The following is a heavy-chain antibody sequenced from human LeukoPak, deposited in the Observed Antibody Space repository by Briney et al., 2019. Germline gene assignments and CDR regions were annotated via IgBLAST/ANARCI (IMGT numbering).Heavy chain of an antibody. D-gene: IGHD5-24*01. CDR1: GYTFTSYG. Sequence: GASVKVSCKASGYTFTSYGISWVRQAPGQGLGWMGWISAYNGNTNYAQSLQGRVTMTTDTSTTTAYMELRSLRSDDTAVYYCARDMEMATFGLDYYYYYMDVGGKGTTVTVSS. V-gene: IGHV1-18*01. CDR3: ARDMEMATFGLDYYYYYMDV. J-gene: IGHJ6*03. CDR2: ISAYNGNT.